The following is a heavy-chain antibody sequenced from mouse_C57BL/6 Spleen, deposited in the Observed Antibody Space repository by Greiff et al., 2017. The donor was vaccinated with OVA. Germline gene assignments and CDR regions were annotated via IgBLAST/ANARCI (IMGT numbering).Heavy chain of an antibody. V-gene: IGHV1-81*01. J-gene: IGHJ2*01. Sequence: VQLQQSGAELARPGASVKLSCKASGYTFTSYGISWVKQRTGQGLEWIGEIYPRSGNTYYNEKFKGKATLTADKSSSTAYMELRSLTSEDSAVYFCARIPYGYDKADYCDYWGQGTTLTVSS. CDR3: ARIPYGYDKADYCDY. D-gene: IGHD2-2*01. CDR1: GYTFTSYG. CDR2: IYPRSGNT.